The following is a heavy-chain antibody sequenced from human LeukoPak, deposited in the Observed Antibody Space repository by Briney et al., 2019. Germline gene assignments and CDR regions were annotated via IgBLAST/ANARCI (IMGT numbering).Heavy chain of an antibody. CDR3: AKDRRGAWGHSGYDDY. V-gene: IGHV3-23*01. Sequence: GGSLRLSCAASGFTFSSYGMSWVRQAPGKGLEWVSAISGSGGSTYYADSVKGRFTISRDNSKNTLYLQMNSLRAEDTAVYYCAKDRRGAWGHSGYDDYWGQGTLVTVSS. CDR1: GFTFSSYG. J-gene: IGHJ4*02. D-gene: IGHD5-12*01. CDR2: ISGSGGST.